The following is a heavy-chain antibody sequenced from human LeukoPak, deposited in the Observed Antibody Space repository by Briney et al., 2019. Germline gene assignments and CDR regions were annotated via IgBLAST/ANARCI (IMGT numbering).Heavy chain of an antibody. D-gene: IGHD4-23*01. CDR1: GYTFTSYY. CDR3: ARPTRPGGNREAFSFDY. V-gene: IGHV1-46*01. J-gene: IGHJ4*02. Sequence: ASVKVSCKASGYTFTSYYMHWVRQAPGQGLEWMVIINPSGGSTSYAQKFQGRVTMTRDTSTSTVYMELSSLRSEDTAVYYCARPTRPGGNREAFSFDYWGQGTLVTVSS. CDR2: INPSGGST.